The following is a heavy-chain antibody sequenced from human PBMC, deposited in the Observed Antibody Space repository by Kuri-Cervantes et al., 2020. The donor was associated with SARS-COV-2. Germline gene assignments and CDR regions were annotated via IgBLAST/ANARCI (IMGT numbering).Heavy chain of an antibody. V-gene: IGHV3-7*01. CDR2: IKQDESER. CDR3: ARDRVVPAAAGGFDY. CDR1: GFTFSSYG. J-gene: IGHJ4*02. D-gene: IGHD2-2*01. Sequence: GESLKISCAASGFTFSSYGMHWVRQAPGKGLEWVASIKQDESERYHVDSVKGRFIISRDNAKKSLLLQMNSLRAEDTAVYYCARDRVVPAAAGGFDYWGQGTLVTVSS.